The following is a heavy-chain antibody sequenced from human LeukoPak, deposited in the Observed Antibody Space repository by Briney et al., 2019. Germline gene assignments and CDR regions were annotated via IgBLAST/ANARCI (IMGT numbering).Heavy chain of an antibody. D-gene: IGHD1-26*01. CDR1: GLTFSIYN. CDR2: ISKSSSAI. V-gene: IGHV3-48*02. Sequence: PGGSLRLSCAAAGLTFSIYNMNWVRQAPGKGLDWVSHISKSSSAIYYADSVKGRFTISRDNAKNSLYLQMSSLRDEDTAVYYCARDFRGNYSIDYWGQGTLVTVSS. J-gene: IGHJ4*02. CDR3: ARDFRGNYSIDY.